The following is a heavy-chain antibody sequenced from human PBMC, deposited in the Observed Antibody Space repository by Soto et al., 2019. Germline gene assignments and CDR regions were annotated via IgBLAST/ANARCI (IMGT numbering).Heavy chain of an antibody. D-gene: IGHD5-12*01. J-gene: IGHJ5*02. CDR3: ARGSRKYSGYASGTPGWFEP. CDR1: GYTFTSYD. Sequence: ASVKVSCKASGYTFTSYDINWVRQATGQGLEWMGWMNPNSGNTGYAQKFQGRVTMTRNTSISTAYMELSSLRSEDTAVYYCARGSRKYSGYASGTPGWFEPWGQGTLVTVSS. CDR2: MNPNSGNT. V-gene: IGHV1-8*01.